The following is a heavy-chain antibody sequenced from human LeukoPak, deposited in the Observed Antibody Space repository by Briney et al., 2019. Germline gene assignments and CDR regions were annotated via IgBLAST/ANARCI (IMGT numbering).Heavy chain of an antibody. V-gene: IGHV3-13*04. D-gene: IGHD6-19*01. CDR1: GFTFSNYD. CDR3: ARVLVAGTWASDL. J-gene: IGHJ3*01. CDR2: IASTGDT. Sequence: PGGSLRLSCAASGFTFSNYDMHWVRQSSGTGPEWVSAIASTGDTYLSGSVKGRFSISRENAKNSLYLEMNSLRAGDTAMYYCARVLVAGTWASDLWGQGTMVIVSP.